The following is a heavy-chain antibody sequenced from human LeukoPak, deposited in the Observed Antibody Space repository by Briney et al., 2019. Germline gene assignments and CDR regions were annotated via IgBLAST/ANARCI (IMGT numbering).Heavy chain of an antibody. J-gene: IGHJ4*02. D-gene: IGHD6-13*01. Sequence: GSLRLSCAASGFTFSGSAMHWVRQASGKGLEWVGRIRSKANSYATAYAASVKGRFTISRDDSKNTAYLQMNSLKTEDTAVYYCARAGPSSSWHQFDYWGQGTLVTVSS. CDR2: IRSKANSYAT. V-gene: IGHV3-73*01. CDR3: ARAGPSSSWHQFDY. CDR1: GFTFSGSA.